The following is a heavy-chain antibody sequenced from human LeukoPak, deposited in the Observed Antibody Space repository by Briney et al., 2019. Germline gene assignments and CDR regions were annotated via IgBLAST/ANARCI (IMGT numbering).Heavy chain of an antibody. J-gene: IGHJ3*02. Sequence: SVKVSCKASGGTFSSYAISWVRQAPGQGLEWMGGIIPIFGTANYAQKFQGRVTITADESTSTAYMELSSLRSDDTAVYYCARDIVVVPAAPRAFDIWGQGTMVTVSS. CDR3: ARDIVVVPAAPRAFDI. CDR2: IIPIFGTA. CDR1: GGTFSSYA. D-gene: IGHD2-2*01. V-gene: IGHV1-69*01.